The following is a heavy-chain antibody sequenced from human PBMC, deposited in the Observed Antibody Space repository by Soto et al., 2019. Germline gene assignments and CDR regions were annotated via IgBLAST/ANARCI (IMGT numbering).Heavy chain of an antibody. CDR1: GFTFSSYG. J-gene: IGHJ4*02. D-gene: IGHD4-17*01. V-gene: IGHV3-33*01. CDR3: ARWAVTHVGDY. Sequence: QVQLVESGGGVVQPGRSLRLSCATSGFTFSSYGMHWVRQAPGKGLEWVAVIWYDGSNKYYADSAKGRFTISRDNSKNTLYLQMNSLRAEDTAVYYCARWAVTHVGDYWGQGTLVTVSS. CDR2: IWYDGSNK.